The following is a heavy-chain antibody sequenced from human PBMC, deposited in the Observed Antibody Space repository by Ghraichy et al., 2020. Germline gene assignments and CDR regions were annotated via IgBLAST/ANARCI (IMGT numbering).Heavy chain of an antibody. CDR1: GYSFTRYG. J-gene: IGHJ6*03. V-gene: IGHV1-18*01. CDR2: ISGYNGIT. CDR3: ARVHYSSGGLPADYYMDV. Sequence: ASVKVSCKASGYSFTRYGISWVRQAPGQGLEWMGWISGYNGITNYGQKLQGRVTMTTDTSTSTAYMELRSLRSDDTAVYFCARVHYSSGGLPADYYMDVWGKGTTVTVFS. D-gene: IGHD6-19*01.